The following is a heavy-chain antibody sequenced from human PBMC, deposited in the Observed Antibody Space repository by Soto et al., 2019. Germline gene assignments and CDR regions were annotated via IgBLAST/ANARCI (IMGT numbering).Heavy chain of an antibody. J-gene: IGHJ6*02. CDR2: MNPNSGNT. CDR1: GDTFTNYD. Sequence: QVQLVQSGAEVKKPGASVKVSCKASGDTFTNYDINWVRQATGQGHEWMGRMNPNSGNTGDAQNYQGRVTMTRNTSITTASMELSSLRFEDTAVYYCARGRNGMDVWCQWTTVTVSS. V-gene: IGHV1-8*01. CDR3: ARGRNGMDV.